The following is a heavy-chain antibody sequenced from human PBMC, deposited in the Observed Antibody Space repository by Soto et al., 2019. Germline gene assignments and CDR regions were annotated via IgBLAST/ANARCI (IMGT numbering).Heavy chain of an antibody. V-gene: IGHV1-18*01. Sequence: ASVKVSCKASGYTFTDYGISWVRQAPGQGLEWMGWISGYNGNTTYAQKFQGRVTMTRDTSTSTVYMELSSLRSEDTAVYYCARVYCSGGGCYGIDYWGQGTLVTVSS. CDR1: GYTFTDYG. D-gene: IGHD2-15*01. CDR2: ISGYNGNT. J-gene: IGHJ4*02. CDR3: ARVYCSGGGCYGIDY.